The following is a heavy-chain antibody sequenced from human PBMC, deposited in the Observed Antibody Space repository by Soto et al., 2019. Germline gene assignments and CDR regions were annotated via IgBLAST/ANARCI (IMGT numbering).Heavy chain of an antibody. CDR1: GFTFRSYS. J-gene: IGHJ5*02. CDR3: ARDQARIAVAGYNWFDP. Sequence: ESGGGLVQPGGSLRLSCAASGFTFRSYSMNWVRQAPGKGLEWVSYISSSSSTIYYADSVKGRFTISRDNAKNSLYLQMNSLRDEDTAVYYCARDQARIAVAGYNWFDPWGQGTLVTVSS. V-gene: IGHV3-48*02. D-gene: IGHD6-19*01. CDR2: ISSSSSTI.